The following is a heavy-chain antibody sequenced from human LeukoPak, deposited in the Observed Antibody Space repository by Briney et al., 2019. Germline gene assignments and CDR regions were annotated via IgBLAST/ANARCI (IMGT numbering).Heavy chain of an antibody. CDR2: IYPGDSDT. CDR1: GYSFTSYW. Sequence: GESLKISCKGSGYSFTSYWIGWVRQMPGKGLEWMGIIYPGDSDTRYSPSFQGQVTISADKSISTAYLQWSSLKASDTAMYYCASTGNWNYNYYYYMDVWGKGTTVTVS. CDR3: ASTGNWNYNYYYYMDV. D-gene: IGHD1-20*01. J-gene: IGHJ6*03. V-gene: IGHV5-51*01.